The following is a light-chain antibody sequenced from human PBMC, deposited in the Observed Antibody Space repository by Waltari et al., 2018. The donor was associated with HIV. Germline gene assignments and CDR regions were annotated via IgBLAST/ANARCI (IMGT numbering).Light chain of an antibody. CDR2: WAS. V-gene: IGKV4-1*01. CDR3: QQYYSTPPYT. Sequence: DIVMTQSPDSLAVSLGERATINCKSSQSVLYSSNNKNYLAWYQQKPGQPPKLLIYWASTRESGVPDRFRGSGSGTDFTLTISSLQAEDVAVYYCQQYYSTPPYTFGQGTKLEIK. J-gene: IGKJ2*01. CDR1: QSVLYSSNNKNY.